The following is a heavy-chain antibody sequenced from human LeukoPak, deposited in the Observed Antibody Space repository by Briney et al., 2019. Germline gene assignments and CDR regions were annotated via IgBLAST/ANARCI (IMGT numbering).Heavy chain of an antibody. D-gene: IGHD3-10*01. V-gene: IGHV2-5*01. CDR1: GFSLSTGGVH. J-gene: IGHJ4*02. CDR3: AHRASYYFFAN. Sequence: SVPTLSQPEQALTLSCTFSGFSLSTGGVHVGWIPQPPVKALEWHALITWNDDKRYSPSLKGRLSITKDTSKNQVVLTMTNMDPVDTATYYCAHRASYYFFANWGQGTLVTASS. CDR2: ITWNDDK.